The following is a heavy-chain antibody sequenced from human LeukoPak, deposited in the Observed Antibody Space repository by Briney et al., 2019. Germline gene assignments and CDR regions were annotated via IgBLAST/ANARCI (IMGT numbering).Heavy chain of an antibody. D-gene: IGHD3-10*01. CDR1: GGSFSGYY. Sequence: ETLSLTCAVYGGSFSGYYWSWVRQPPGKGLEWIGEINHSGSTNYNPSLKSRVTISVDTSKNQFSLKLSSVTAADTAVYYCARGPRNYYGSGSYYNVGWFDPWGQGTLVTVSS. CDR2: INHSGST. CDR3: ARGPRNYYGSGSYYNVGWFDP. J-gene: IGHJ5*02. V-gene: IGHV4-34*01.